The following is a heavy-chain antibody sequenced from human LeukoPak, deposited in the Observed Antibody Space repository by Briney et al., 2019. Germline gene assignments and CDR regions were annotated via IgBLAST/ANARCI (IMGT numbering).Heavy chain of an antibody. D-gene: IGHD3-10*01. V-gene: IGHV3-48*01. J-gene: IGHJ4*02. CDR3: ARGARGSGTASDY. Sequence: SGGSLRLSCAASGFTFSSYSMNWVRQAPGKGLEWVSYISSSSSTIYYADSVEGGFTISRDNAKNSLYLQMNSLRAEDTAVYYCARGARGSGTASDYWGQGTLVTVSS. CDR1: GFTFSSYS. CDR2: ISSSSSTI.